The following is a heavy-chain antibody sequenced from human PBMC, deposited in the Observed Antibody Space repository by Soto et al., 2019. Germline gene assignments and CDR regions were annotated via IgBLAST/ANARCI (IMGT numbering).Heavy chain of an antibody. D-gene: IGHD3-22*01. CDR1: GFRFSDYG. Sequence: GGSLRLACAASGFRFSDYGMHWVRQVPGKGLEWVAVISYDGSNKYYADSVKGRFAISRDNTKNTLFLQMNSLRPEDTAVYYCGKGTLYSRGWSLQWIDPWGQGS. J-gene: IGHJ5*02. V-gene: IGHV3-30*18. CDR3: GKGTLYSRGWSLQWIDP. CDR2: ISYDGSNK.